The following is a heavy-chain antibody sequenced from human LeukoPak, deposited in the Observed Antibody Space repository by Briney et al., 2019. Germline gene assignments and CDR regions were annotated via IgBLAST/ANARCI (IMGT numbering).Heavy chain of an antibody. CDR3: ARRGLRLAVASSYYFGLDV. Sequence: ASVKVSCKASGYTFTGYYMHWVRQAPGQGLEWMGWINPNSGGTNYAQKFQGRVTMSSDTSIGTAYMELSSLSSDDTAVYYCARRGLRLAVASSYYFGLDVWGQGTTVTVSS. CDR1: GYTFTGYY. V-gene: IGHV1-2*02. J-gene: IGHJ6*02. D-gene: IGHD6-19*01. CDR2: INPNSGGT.